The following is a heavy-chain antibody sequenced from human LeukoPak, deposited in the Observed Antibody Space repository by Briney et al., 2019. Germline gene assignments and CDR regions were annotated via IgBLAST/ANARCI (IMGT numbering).Heavy chain of an antibody. J-gene: IGHJ4*02. Sequence: GGSLRLSCAASGFTFTNHWMHWVRQAPGKGLVWVSRINYYGTTTMYADSVKGRFTISRDNAKNTLYLQMNSLRAEDTAVYYCAIDAAGLDYWGQGTLVTVSS. V-gene: IGHV3-74*03. CDR1: GFTFTNHW. CDR2: INYYGTTT. D-gene: IGHD2-15*01. CDR3: AIDAAGLDY.